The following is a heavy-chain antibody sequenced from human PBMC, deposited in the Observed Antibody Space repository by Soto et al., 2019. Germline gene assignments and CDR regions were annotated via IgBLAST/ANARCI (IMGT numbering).Heavy chain of an antibody. J-gene: IGHJ6*02. Sequence: PSVKVSCKGSGYIFTVYYIHWELQSPGPGLAWMGRMKPESGGTADAEKVQGRVTMTRETSINTAYMELSWLSHDETAVYYSARLNGLFDRRDHIWEAHYNHGLDVWGQGTTVTVSS. V-gene: IGHV1-2*02. D-gene: IGHD1-26*01. CDR1: GYIFTVYY. CDR2: MKPESGGT. CDR3: ARLNGLFDRRDHIWEAHYNHGLDV.